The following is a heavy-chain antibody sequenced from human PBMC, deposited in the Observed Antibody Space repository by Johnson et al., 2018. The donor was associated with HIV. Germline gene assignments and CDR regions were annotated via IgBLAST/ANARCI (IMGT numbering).Heavy chain of an antibody. Sequence: MQLVESGGGLVQPGGSLRLSCVASGFIISSYWMSWIRQAPGKGLEWVANIKQDGSEKYYVDSVKGRFTISRENSKNTLYLQMNSLRAEDTAVYYCARVGGIAVAPNDAFDIWGQGTMVTVSS. CDR2: IKQDGSEK. CDR1: GFIISSYW. CDR3: ARVGGIAVAPNDAFDI. D-gene: IGHD6-19*01. J-gene: IGHJ3*02. V-gene: IGHV3-7*03.